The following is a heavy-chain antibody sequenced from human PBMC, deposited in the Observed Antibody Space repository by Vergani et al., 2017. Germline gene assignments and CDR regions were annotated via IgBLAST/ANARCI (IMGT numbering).Heavy chain of an antibody. CDR1: GGTFSSYA. Sequence: QVQLVQSGAEVKKPGSSVKVSCKASGGTFSSYAISWVRQAPGQGLEWMGGMIPIFGTANYAQKFQGRVTITADESTSTAYMELSSLRSEDTAVYYCASSVVEINYYYCYSMDVWGEGTTVTVSS. CDR2: MIPIFGTA. D-gene: IGHD5-12*01. J-gene: IGHJ6*03. CDR3: ASSVVEINYYYCYSMDV. V-gene: IGHV1-69*12.